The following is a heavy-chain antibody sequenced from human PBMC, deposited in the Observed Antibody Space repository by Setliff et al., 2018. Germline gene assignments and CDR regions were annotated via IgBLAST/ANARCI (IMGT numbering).Heavy chain of an antibody. CDR1: GFTFGDYA. CDR3: TRDLDHNFWSMSQNRMDV. Sequence: GGSLRLSCTASGFTFGDYAMSWVRQAPGKGLEWVGCIRSKAYGGTTEYAASVKGRFTISRDDSKNIAYLQMNSLKTEDTAVYYCTRDLDHNFWSMSQNRMDVWGQGTTVTVSS. J-gene: IGHJ6*02. CDR2: IRSKAYGGTT. D-gene: IGHD3-3*01. V-gene: IGHV3-49*04.